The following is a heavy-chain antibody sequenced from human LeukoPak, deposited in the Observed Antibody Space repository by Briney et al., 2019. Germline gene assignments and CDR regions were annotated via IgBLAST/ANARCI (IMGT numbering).Heavy chain of an antibody. CDR3: ARGPLIAAAGTW. J-gene: IGHJ4*02. D-gene: IGHD6-13*01. CDR2: ISYDGSNK. CDR1: GFTFSSYG. V-gene: IGHV3-30*03. Sequence: GGSLRLSCAASGFTFSSYGMHWVRQAPGKGLEWVAVISYDGSNKYYADSVKGRFTISRDNSKNTLYLQMNSLRAEDTAVYYCARGPLIAAAGTWWGQGTLVTVSS.